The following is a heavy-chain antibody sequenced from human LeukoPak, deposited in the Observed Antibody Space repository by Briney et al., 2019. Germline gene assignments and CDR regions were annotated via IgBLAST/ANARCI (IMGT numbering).Heavy chain of an antibody. J-gene: IGHJ4*02. CDR2: ISGSGGST. CDR3: VRGGSYYGLFSFFDY. D-gene: IGHD3-10*01. CDR1: GFTFSSYG. Sequence: PGGSLRLSCAASGFTFSSYGMSWVRQAPGKGLEWVSAISGSGGSTYYADSVKGRFTISRDNSKNTLYLQMGSLRAEDMAVYYCVRGGSYYGLFSFFDYWGQGTLVTVSS. V-gene: IGHV3-23*01.